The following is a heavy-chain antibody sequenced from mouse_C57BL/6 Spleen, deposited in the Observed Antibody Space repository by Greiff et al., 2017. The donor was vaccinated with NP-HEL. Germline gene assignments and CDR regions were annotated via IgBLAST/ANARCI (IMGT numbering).Heavy chain of an antibody. J-gene: IGHJ1*03. Sequence: VQLQQSGAELVKPGASVKLSCKASGYTFTSYWMQWVKQRPGQGLEWIGEIDPSDSYTNYNQKFKGKATLTVDTSSSTAYMQRSSLTSEDSAVYYCARKDYYGSSEYFDVWGTGTTVTVSS. CDR1: GYTFTSYW. CDR2: IDPSDSYT. CDR3: ARKDYYGSSEYFDV. V-gene: IGHV1-50*01. D-gene: IGHD1-1*01.